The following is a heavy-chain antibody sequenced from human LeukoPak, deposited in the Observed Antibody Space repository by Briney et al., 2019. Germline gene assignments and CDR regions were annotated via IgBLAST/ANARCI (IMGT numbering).Heavy chain of an antibody. CDR2: ISYDGSNK. D-gene: IGHD6-13*01. V-gene: IGHV3-30*04. CDR3: AREGFSRGYYYYYYLDV. J-gene: IGHJ6*03. Sequence: QPGGSLRLSCAASGFTFSSFAVHWVRHAPGKGLEREAVISYDGSNKYYSDSVKGRFTISRDNSKNTLYLQMNSLRAEDTAVYYCAREGFSRGYYYYYYLDVWGKGTTVTISS. CDR1: GFTFSSFA.